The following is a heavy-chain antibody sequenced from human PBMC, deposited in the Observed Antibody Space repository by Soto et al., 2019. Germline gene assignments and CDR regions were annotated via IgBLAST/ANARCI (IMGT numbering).Heavy chain of an antibody. CDR1: GGTFSSYA. Sequence: QVQLVQSGAEVKKPGSSVKVSCKASGGTFSSYAINWVRQAPGQGLEWMGGIIPIFGTANYAQKFQGRVTITADESTSTAYMELSSLRSEDTAVYYCARDKAYCGGDCYSFYYYYGMDVWGQGTTVTISS. CDR3: ARDKAYCGGDCYSFYYYYGMDV. D-gene: IGHD2-21*02. V-gene: IGHV1-69*01. CDR2: IIPIFGTA. J-gene: IGHJ6*02.